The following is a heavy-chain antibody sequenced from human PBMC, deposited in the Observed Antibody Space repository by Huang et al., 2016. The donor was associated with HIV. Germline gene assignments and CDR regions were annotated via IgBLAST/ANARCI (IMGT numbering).Heavy chain of an antibody. Sequence: EVQLVESGGGLVKPGGSLRLSCAASGFTFSSYSMNWVRQAPGKGREWVSSISSSSSYIYYADSGKGRFTSSRDNAKNSLYLQMNSLRAEDTALYYCARADYYDSSGYPDWYFDLWGRGTLVTVSS. CDR2: ISSSSSYI. J-gene: IGHJ2*01. V-gene: IGHV3-21*01. CDR3: ARADYYDSSGYPDWYFDL. D-gene: IGHD3-22*01. CDR1: GFTFSSYS.